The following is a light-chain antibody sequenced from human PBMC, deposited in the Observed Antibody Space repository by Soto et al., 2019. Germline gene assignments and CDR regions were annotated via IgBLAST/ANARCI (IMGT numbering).Light chain of an antibody. CDR2: EVN. CDR3: CSYASSGTFDV. J-gene: IGLJ1*01. CDR1: TSDVGSHDL. Sequence: QSVLTQPASVSGSPGQSITISCTGTTSDVGSHDLVTWYQQHPGKAPKLIIFEVNKRPSGVSHRFSGSKSGNTASLTISWLQAEDEADYYCCSYASSGTFDVFGTWTKVTVL. V-gene: IGLV2-23*02.